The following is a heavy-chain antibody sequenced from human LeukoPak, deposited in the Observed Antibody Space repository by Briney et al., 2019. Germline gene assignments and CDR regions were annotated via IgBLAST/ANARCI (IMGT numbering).Heavy chain of an antibody. CDR1: GFTFSSYS. V-gene: IGHV3-21*01. Sequence: PGGSLRLSCAASGFTFSSYSMNWVRQAPGKGPEWVSSISSSSSYIYYADSVKGRFTISRDNAKNSLYLQMNSLRAEDTAVYYCARDNGVVVVREIDYWGQGTLVTVSS. CDR3: ARDNGVVVVREIDY. CDR2: ISSSSSYI. J-gene: IGHJ4*02. D-gene: IGHD3-22*01.